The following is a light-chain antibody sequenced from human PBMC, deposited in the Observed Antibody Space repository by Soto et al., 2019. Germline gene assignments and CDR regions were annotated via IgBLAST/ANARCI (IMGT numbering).Light chain of an antibody. CDR1: QGISDY. CDR3: QNFNPSPLT. V-gene: IGKV1-9*01. J-gene: IGKJ4*01. Sequence: DIQLTQSPSFLSASVGDRVTISCRASQGISDYLAWYQQKPGKAPKLLIYGASTLQSGVPSRFSGSASGTDFTLTIRAPQPEDFATYFCQNFNPSPLTFGGGTKLEIK. CDR2: GAS.